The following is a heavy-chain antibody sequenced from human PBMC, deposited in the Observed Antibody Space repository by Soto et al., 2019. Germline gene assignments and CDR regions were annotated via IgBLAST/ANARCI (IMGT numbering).Heavy chain of an antibody. CDR1: GFTFSSYA. Sequence: GGSLRLSCAASGFTFSSYATSWVRQAPGKGLEWVSAISGSGGSTYYADSVKGRFTISRDNSKNTLYLQMDSLRAEDTAVYYCAKEDRVLRYFDWLLYLYGMDVWGQGTTVTVSS. V-gene: IGHV3-23*01. J-gene: IGHJ6*02. CDR2: ISGSGGST. CDR3: AKEDRVLRYFDWLLYLYGMDV. D-gene: IGHD3-9*01.